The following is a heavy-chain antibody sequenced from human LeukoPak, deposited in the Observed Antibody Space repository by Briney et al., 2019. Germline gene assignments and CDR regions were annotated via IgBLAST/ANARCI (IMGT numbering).Heavy chain of an antibody. CDR1: GFTFNDYY. Sequence: GGSLRLPCAASGFTFNDYYMSWIRQAPGKGLEWLSYINIGGTNTHYADSVKGRFTISRDNAKKSLYLEMNNLRAEDTAVYYCATDGAGFDTWGQGVLVTVSS. V-gene: IGHV3-11*01. CDR2: INIGGTNT. CDR3: ATDGAGFDT. J-gene: IGHJ5*02.